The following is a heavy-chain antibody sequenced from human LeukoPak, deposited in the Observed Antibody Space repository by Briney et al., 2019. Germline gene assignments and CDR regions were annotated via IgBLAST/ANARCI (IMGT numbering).Heavy chain of an antibody. CDR2: IGGGGGST. V-gene: IGHV3-23*01. CDR3: AKGHRYCTSGNCNSAVDY. J-gene: IGHJ4*02. Sequence: GGSLRLSCSLSGFTLSHYAMSWVRQAPGKGLEWVSTIGGGGGSTDYTDSVKGRFTISRDNSKNTLYLQMNSLGAEDTAVYYCAKGHRYCTSGNCNSAVDYWGQGTLVTVSS. D-gene: IGHD2-15*01. CDR1: GFTLSHYA.